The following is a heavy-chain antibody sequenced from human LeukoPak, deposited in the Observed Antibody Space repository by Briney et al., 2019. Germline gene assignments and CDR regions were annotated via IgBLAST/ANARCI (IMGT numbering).Heavy chain of an antibody. CDR3: ARAPSACYDFWSGLWYFDY. J-gene: IGHJ4*01. V-gene: IGHV4-34*01. Sequence: SETLSLTCAVYGGSFSGYYWSGIRQPPGKGLEWIGEINHSGSTNYNPSLKSRVTISVDTSKNHFSLKLSSVKPAATAVYDCARAPSACYDFWSGLWYFDYWGQGTLVTVSS. D-gene: IGHD3-3*01. CDR2: INHSGST. CDR1: GGSFSGYY.